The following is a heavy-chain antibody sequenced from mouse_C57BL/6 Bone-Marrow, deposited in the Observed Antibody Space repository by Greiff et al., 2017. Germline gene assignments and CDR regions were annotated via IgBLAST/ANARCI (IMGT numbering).Heavy chain of an antibody. CDR3: ARHSNYGYAMDY. CDR1: GYTFTNYW. D-gene: IGHD2-5*01. Sequence: QVQLKQSGAELVRPGTSVKMSCKASGYTFTNYWIGWAKQRPGHGLEWIGDIYPGGGYTNYNEKFKGKATLTADKSSSTAYMQFSSLTSEYCAIYYCARHSNYGYAMDYWGQGTSVTVSS. J-gene: IGHJ4*01. CDR2: IYPGGGYT. V-gene: IGHV1-63*01.